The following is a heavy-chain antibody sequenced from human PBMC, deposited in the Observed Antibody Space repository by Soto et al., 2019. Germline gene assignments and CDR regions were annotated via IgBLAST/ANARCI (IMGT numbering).Heavy chain of an antibody. D-gene: IGHD3-16*01. CDR2: ISYDGSNK. J-gene: IGHJ4*02. Sequence: GGSLRLSCAASGFTFSSYGMHWVRQAPGKGLEWVAVISYDGSNKYYADSVKGRFTISRDNSRNTLYLQMNSLTAEDTALYYCTTRNLNWGSPFAYLEYWGQGTLVTVSS. V-gene: IGHV3-30*03. CDR3: TTRNLNWGSPFAYLEY. CDR1: GFTFSSYG.